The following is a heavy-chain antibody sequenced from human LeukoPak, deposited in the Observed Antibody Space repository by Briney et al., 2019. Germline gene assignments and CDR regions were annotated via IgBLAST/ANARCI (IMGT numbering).Heavy chain of an antibody. Sequence: PGGSLRLSCAASGFTLDDYAMHWVRQAPGKGLEWVSGISWNGDSIGYADSVKGRFTISRDNAKNSLYLQMNSLRAEDAALYYCAKSPAESGTDYFDYWGQGTLVTVSS. CDR1: GFTLDDYA. CDR3: AKSPAESGTDYFDY. D-gene: IGHD6-19*01. J-gene: IGHJ4*02. V-gene: IGHV3-9*01. CDR2: ISWNGDSI.